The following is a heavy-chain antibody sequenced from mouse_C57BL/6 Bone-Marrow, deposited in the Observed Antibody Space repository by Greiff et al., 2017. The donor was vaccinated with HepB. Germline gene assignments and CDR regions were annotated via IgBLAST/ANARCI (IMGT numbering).Heavy chain of an antibody. J-gene: IGHJ3*01. Sequence: EVQGVESGGGLVQPGGSLKLSCAASGFTFSDYGMAWVRQAPRKGPEWVAFISNLAYSIYYADTVTGRFTISRENAKNTLYLEMSSLRSEDTAMYYCARQDWDGFAYWGQGTLVTVSA. CDR2: ISNLAYSI. D-gene: IGHD4-1*01. CDR3: ARQDWDGFAY. V-gene: IGHV5-15*01. CDR1: GFTFSDYG.